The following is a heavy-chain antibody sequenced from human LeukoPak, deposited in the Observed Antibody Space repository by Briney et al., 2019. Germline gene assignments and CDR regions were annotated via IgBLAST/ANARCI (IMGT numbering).Heavy chain of an antibody. V-gene: IGHV4-39*01. CDR1: GGSISSSSYY. CDR3: ASVRDYFDY. D-gene: IGHD2-8*01. J-gene: IGHJ4*02. CDR2: IYYSGST. Sequence: SETLSLTCTVSGGSISSSSYYWGWIRQPPGKGLEWIGSIYYSGSTYYNPSLKSRVTISVDTSKNQFSLKLSSVTAADTAVYYCASVRDYFDYWGQGTLVTVSS.